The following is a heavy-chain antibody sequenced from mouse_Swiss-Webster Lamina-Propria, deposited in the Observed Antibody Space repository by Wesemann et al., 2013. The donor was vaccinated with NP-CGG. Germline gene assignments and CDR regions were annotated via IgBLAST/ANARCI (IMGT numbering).Heavy chain of an antibody. J-gene: IGHJ2*01. V-gene: IGHV1-77*01. Sequence: RTGQGLEWIGEIYPGSGNTYYNEKFKGKATLTADKSSSTAYMQLSSLTSEDSAVYFCARDYHYFDYWGQGTTLTVSS. D-gene: IGHD2-4*01. CDR3: ARDYHYFDY. CDR2: IYPGSGNT.